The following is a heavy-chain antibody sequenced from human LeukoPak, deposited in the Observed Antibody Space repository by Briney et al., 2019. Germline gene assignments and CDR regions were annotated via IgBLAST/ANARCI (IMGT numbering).Heavy chain of an antibody. V-gene: IGHV3-30*02. CDR3: AKMGTRPNYYDSSGYQDAFDI. J-gene: IGHJ3*02. D-gene: IGHD3-22*01. CDR1: GFTFSSYG. CDR2: IRYDGSNK. Sequence: GGSLRLSCAASGFTFSSYGMHWVRQAPGKGLEWVAFIRYDGSNKYYADSVKGRFTISRDNSKNTLYLQMNSLRAEDTAVYYCAKMGTRPNYYDSSGYQDAFDIWGQGTMVTVSS.